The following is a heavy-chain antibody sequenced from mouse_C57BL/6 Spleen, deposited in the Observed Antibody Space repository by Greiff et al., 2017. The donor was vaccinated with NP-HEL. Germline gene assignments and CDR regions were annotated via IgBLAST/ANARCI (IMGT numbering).Heavy chain of an antibody. CDR3: ARGQLRPYYAMDY. Sequence: VQLQQSGAELVRPGTSVKVSCKASGYAFTNYLIEWVKQRPGQGLEWIGVINPGSGGTNYNEKFKGKATLTADKSSSTAYMQLSSLTSEDFAVYFCARGQLRPYYAMDYWGQGTSVTVSS. CDR2: INPGSGGT. CDR1: GYAFTNYL. V-gene: IGHV1-54*01. D-gene: IGHD3-2*02. J-gene: IGHJ4*01.